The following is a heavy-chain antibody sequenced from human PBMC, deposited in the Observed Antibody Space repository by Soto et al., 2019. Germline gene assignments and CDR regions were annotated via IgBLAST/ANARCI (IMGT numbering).Heavy chain of an antibody. CDR3: AYSTGWYRHDV. CDR2: IFHSGDT. D-gene: IGHD6-19*01. J-gene: IGHJ3*01. CDR1: GDSISNSRW. V-gene: IGHV4-4*02. Sequence: QVQLQESGPGLVKPSGTLSLTCAVSGDSISNSRWWTWVRQPPGKGLEWIGDIFHSGDTNYNPSLKSRVFISVDKSQHQFSLKGSSVTAADTAVYYCAYSTGWYRHDVWGQGTLVTVSS.